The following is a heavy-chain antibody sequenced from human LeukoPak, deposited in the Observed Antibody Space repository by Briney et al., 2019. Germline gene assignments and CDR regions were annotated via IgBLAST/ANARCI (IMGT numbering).Heavy chain of an antibody. CDR3: ARGPYDFWSGYYGMDV. V-gene: IGHV4-30-2*01. J-gene: IGHJ6*02. D-gene: IGHD3-3*01. Sequence: PSQTLSLTCAVSGGSISSGGYSWSWIRQPPGKGLEWIGYIYHSGSTNYNPSLKSRVTISVDTSKNQFSLKLSSVTAADTAVYYCARGPYDFWSGYYGMDVWGQGTTVTVSS. CDR1: GGSISSGGYS. CDR2: IYHSGST.